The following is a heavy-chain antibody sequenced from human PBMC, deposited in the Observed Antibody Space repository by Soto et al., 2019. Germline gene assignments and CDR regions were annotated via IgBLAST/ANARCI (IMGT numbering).Heavy chain of an antibody. V-gene: IGHV4-30-4*01. J-gene: IGHJ3*02. CDR1: GGSISSGDYY. CDR3: ARDPVDVEPDAFAI. CDR2: IYYSGST. Sequence: QVQLQESGPGLVKPSQTLSLTCTVSGGSISSGDYYWSWIRQPPGKGLEWIGYIYYSGSTYYNPSLNSRVTXXVXTXXNQFSLKLSSVTAADTAVYYCARDPVDVEPDAFAIWGQGTMVTVSS.